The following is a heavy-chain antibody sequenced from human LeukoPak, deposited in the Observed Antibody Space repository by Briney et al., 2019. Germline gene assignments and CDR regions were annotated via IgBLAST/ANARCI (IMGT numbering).Heavy chain of an antibody. D-gene: IGHD3-10*01. V-gene: IGHV4-59*12. CDR2: IYYSGST. CDR3: ARDSGRLLAYYFDY. J-gene: IGHJ4*02. CDR1: GGSISSYY. Sequence: SETLSLTCTVSGGSISSYYWSWIRQPPGKGLEWIGYIYYSGSTNYSPSLKSRVTMSVDTSKNQFSLKLSSVTAADTAVYYCARDSGRLLAYYFDYWGQGTLVTVSS.